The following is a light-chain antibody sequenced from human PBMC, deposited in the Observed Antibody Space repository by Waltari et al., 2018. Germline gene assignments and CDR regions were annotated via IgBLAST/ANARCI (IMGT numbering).Light chain of an antibody. CDR2: DTS. V-gene: IGKV3-20*01. J-gene: IGKJ1*01. CDR3: QHNVRLPVT. Sequence: EVVLTQSHGTLSLSPGERATLSCRASESVRRALIWYQQKPGQAPRLLIYDTSTRATGVPDRFSGSGSGTDFSLTISRLEPEDFAVYYCQHNVRLPVTFGQGTKVEIK. CDR1: ESVRRA.